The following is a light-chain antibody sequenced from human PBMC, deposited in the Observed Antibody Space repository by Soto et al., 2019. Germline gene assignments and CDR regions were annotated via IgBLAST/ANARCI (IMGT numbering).Light chain of an antibody. J-gene: IGKJ1*01. CDR2: KAS. V-gene: IGKV1-5*03. CDR1: KSTSSW. Sequence: LSACVGERVKINCRASKSTSSWLAWYQQKPGKAPKLLIYKASSLESGVPSRFSGSGSGTEFTLTCSIRQPADFATYYCQLYTRHLWTFAQGTQLEIK. CDR3: QLYTRHLWT.